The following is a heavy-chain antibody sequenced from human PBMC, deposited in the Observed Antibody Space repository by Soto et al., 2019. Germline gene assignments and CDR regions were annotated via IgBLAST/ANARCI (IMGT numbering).Heavy chain of an antibody. Sequence: QVQLVESGGGVVQSGRSLRLSCAASGFTFSSYGMHWVRQAPGKGLEWVAIMSYDGSNKYYADSVKGRFTISRDNSKNTLYLQMNSLRAEDTAVYYCAKRGRDCSGGSCYLGFGYFDYWGQGTLVTVSS. CDR3: AKRGRDCSGGSCYLGFGYFDY. D-gene: IGHD2-15*01. CDR2: MSYDGSNK. V-gene: IGHV3-30*18. J-gene: IGHJ4*02. CDR1: GFTFSSYG.